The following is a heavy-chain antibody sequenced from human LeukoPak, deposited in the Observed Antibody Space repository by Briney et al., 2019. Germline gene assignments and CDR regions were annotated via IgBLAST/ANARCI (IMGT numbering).Heavy chain of an antibody. D-gene: IGHD2-2*01. J-gene: IGHJ6*03. CDR3: ARSYCSSSSCYADHYYYYMDV. CDR2: ISYDGRNQ. Sequence: PGGSLRLSCAASGFTFSSYPMNWVRQAPGKGLEWVAIISYDGRNQHYADSVKGRFTIARDDSENTRYLQMNSLRAEDAAVYYCARSYCSSSSCYADHYYYYMDVWGKGTTVTVSS. V-gene: IGHV3-30*04. CDR1: GFTFSSYP.